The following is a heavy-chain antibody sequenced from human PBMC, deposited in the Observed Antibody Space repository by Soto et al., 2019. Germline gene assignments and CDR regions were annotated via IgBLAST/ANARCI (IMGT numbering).Heavy chain of an antibody. D-gene: IGHD1-26*01. Sequence: PGGSLRLSCAASGFTVSTNYMTWVRLAPWKGLEWVSVIFYGGSTYYADSVKGRFTISRDNSKNTLYLQMNSLRAEDTAVYYCATTGMGVTFYYYYYGMDVWGQGTTVTV. CDR1: GFTVSTNY. CDR3: ATTGMGVTFYYYYYGMDV. CDR2: IFYGGST. J-gene: IGHJ6*02. V-gene: IGHV3-66*01.